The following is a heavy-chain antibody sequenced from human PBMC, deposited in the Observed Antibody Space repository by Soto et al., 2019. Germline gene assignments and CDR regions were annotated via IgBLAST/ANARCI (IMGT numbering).Heavy chain of an antibody. CDR3: ARRRGYSYDFDY. V-gene: IGHV5-10-1*01. J-gene: IGHJ4*02. Sequence: GESLKISCKGSGFDFTGYWINWVRQMPGKGLEWMGRIDPSDSRTKYNPSFEGHVTISIDKSINTAFLQWSSLRASDTAVYFCARRRGYSYDFDYWGQGTLVTVSS. D-gene: IGHD5-18*01. CDR2: IDPSDSRT. CDR1: GFDFTGYW.